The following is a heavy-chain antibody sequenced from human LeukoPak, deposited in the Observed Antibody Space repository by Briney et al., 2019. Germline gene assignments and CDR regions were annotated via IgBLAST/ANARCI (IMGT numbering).Heavy chain of an antibody. CDR3: ASHSFCGGDCYHDY. CDR1: GYTFTSYA. CDR2: INTNTGNP. J-gene: IGHJ4*02. Sequence: VASVKISCKASGYTFTSYAMNWVRQAPGQGLEWMGWINTNTGNPTYAQGFTGRFVFSLDTSVSTAYLQISSLKAEDTAVYYCASHSFCGGDCYHDYWGQGTLVTVSS. D-gene: IGHD2-21*02. V-gene: IGHV7-4-1*02.